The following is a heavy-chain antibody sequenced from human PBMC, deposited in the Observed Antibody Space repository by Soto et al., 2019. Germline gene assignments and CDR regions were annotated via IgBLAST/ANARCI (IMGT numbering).Heavy chain of an antibody. D-gene: IGHD2-8*02. CDR1: GFSLSTSGMC. J-gene: IGHJ6*02. CDR2: IDWDDDE. CDR3: ARTTLYTAGGYYYGMDV. V-gene: IGHV2-70*01. Sequence: SGPTLVNPIHTLTLTCTFSGFSLSTSGMCVSWIRQPPGKALEWLALIDWDDDEYYSTSLKTRLTISKDTSKNQVVLTMTNMDPVDTATYYCARTTLYTAGGYYYGMDVWGQGTTVTVSS.